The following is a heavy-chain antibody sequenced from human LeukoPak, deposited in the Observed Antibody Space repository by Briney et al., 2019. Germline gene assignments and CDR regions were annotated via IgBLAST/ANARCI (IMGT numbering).Heavy chain of an antibody. CDR1: GYTITSYY. V-gene: IGHV1-2*02. CDR2: INPNSGDT. CDR3: ARDRHWNQGNFDY. Sequence: ASVTLSCTASGYTITSYYIHWVRQAPGQGLEWMGWINPNSGDTNYAQKFQGRVTMTRDTSINTAFMELSRLRSDDTAVYYCARDRHWNQGNFDYWGQGTLVTVSS. J-gene: IGHJ4*02. D-gene: IGHD1-1*01.